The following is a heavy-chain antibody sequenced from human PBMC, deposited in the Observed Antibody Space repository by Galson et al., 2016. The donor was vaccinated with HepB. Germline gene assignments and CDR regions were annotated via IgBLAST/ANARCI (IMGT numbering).Heavy chain of an antibody. CDR3: ARAYGGGWHPLGY. Sequence: SLRLSCAASALTINSFAMSWVRQAPGKGLEWVSVISASGTDTSYADSVKGRFTISRDFPRNTVYLHMNNRRAEDMAIYYCARAYGGGWHPLGYWGRGTLVTVSS. CDR1: ALTINSFA. J-gene: IGHJ4*02. CDR2: ISASGTDT. V-gene: IGHV3-23*01. D-gene: IGHD6-19*01.